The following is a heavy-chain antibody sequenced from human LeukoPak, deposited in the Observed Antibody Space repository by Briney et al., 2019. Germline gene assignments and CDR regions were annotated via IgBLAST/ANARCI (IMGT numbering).Heavy chain of an antibody. Sequence: GGSLRLSCAASGFTFNSYAMHWVRQAPGKGLEWVAVISYDGSNKYYADSVKDRFTISRDNSKNTLYLQMNSLRAEDTAVYYCARDPRGWGQGTLVTVSS. D-gene: IGHD3-10*01. V-gene: IGHV3-30-3*01. CDR1: GFTFNSYA. CDR3: ARDPRG. CDR2: ISYDGSNK. J-gene: IGHJ4*02.